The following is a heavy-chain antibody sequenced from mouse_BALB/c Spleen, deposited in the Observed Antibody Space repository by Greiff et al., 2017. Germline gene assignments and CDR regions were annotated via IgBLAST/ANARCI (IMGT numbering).Heavy chain of an antibody. J-gene: IGHJ2*01. CDR3: ARHEIYYYGSSYYYFDY. CDR1: GFAFSSYD. CDR2: ISSGGGST. Sequence: EVQVVESGGGLVKPGGSLKLSCAASGFAFSSYDMSWVRQTPEKRLEWVAYISSGGGSTYYPDTVKGRFTISRDNAKNTLYLQMSSLKSEDTAMYYCARHEIYYYGSSYYYFDYWGQGTTLTVSS. D-gene: IGHD1-1*01. V-gene: IGHV5-12-1*01.